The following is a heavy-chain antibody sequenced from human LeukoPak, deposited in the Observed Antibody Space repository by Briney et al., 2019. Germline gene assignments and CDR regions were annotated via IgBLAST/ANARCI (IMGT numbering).Heavy chain of an antibody. Sequence: PSETLSLTCAVSGYSISCGFYWGWIRQPPGKGLEWIGSIYHSGSPYYNPSLKSRLNISVDTSKNQFSLRLSSVTAADTAVYYCARVRTTRTNWGQGTLVTVSS. D-gene: IGHD1-1*01. CDR2: IYHSGSP. CDR3: ARVRTTRTN. J-gene: IGHJ4*02. V-gene: IGHV4-38-2*01. CDR1: GYSISCGFY.